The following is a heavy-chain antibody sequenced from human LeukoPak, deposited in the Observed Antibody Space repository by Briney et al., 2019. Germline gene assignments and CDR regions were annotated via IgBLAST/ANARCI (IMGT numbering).Heavy chain of an antibody. J-gene: IGHJ4*02. CDR2: IIPILGIA. V-gene: IGHV1-69*04. Sequence: GSSVKVSCKASGGTFSSYAISWVRRAPGQGLEWMGRIIPILGIANYAQKFQGRVTITADKSTSTACMELSSLRSEDTAVYYCARGFTDGYSSSWALDYWGQGTLVTVSS. CDR1: GGTFSSYA. CDR3: ARGFTDGYSSSWALDY. D-gene: IGHD6-13*01.